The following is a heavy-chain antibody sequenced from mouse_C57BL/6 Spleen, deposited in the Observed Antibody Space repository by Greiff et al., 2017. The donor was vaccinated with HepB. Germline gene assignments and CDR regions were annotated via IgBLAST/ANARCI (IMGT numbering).Heavy chain of an antibody. CDR2: IDPSDSET. D-gene: IGHD2-1*01. V-gene: IGHV1-52*01. CDR1: GYTFTSYW. CDR3: ARAGNLAWFAY. J-gene: IGHJ3*01. Sequence: QVQLQQPGAELVRPGSSVKLSCKASGYTFTSYWMHWVKQRPIQGLEWIGNIDPSDSETHYNQKFKDKATLTVDKSSSTAYMQLSSLTSEVSAVYYCARAGNLAWFAYWGQGTLVTVSA.